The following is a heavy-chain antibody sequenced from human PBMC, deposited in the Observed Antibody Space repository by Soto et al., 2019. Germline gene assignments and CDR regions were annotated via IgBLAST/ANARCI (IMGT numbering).Heavy chain of an antibody. CDR1: GGSISSYY. J-gene: IGHJ4*02. CDR3: ARHVDVYSPIYY. Sequence: SETLSLTCTVSGGSISSYYWSWIRQPPGKGLEWIGYTYYSGSTNYNPSLKSRVTISVDTSKNQFSLKLSSVTAADTAVYYCARHVDVYSPIYYWGQGTLVTVSS. V-gene: IGHV4-59*08. D-gene: IGHD5-12*01. CDR2: TYYSGST.